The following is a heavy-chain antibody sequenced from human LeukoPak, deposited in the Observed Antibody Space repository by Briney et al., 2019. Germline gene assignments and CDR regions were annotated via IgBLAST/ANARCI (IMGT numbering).Heavy chain of an antibody. Sequence: GGSLRLSCAASGFTFSSYWMSWVRQAPGKGLEWVANIKQDGSEKYYVDSVKGRFTISRDNAKNSLYLQMNSLRAEDTAVYYCARDRNGFLEWLSAGGLRYNDAFDIWGQGTMVTVSS. CDR3: ARDRNGFLEWLSAGGLRYNDAFDI. V-gene: IGHV3-7*01. CDR2: IKQDGSEK. D-gene: IGHD3-3*01. CDR1: GFTFSSYW. J-gene: IGHJ3*02.